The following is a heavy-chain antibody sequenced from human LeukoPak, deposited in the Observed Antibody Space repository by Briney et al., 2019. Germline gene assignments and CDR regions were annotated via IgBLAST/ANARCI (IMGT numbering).Heavy chain of an antibody. J-gene: IGHJ4*02. CDR1: GFIFSNYG. Sequence: AGGSLRLSCAASGFIFSNYGMHWVRQAPGKGLEWVALIWYDGSDKYYADFVKGRFTISRDYSRNTLYLEMNSLRAEDTAVYYCGRTLGTGKVATYVDHWGQGTLVTVSS. CDR2: IWYDGSDK. V-gene: IGHV3-33*01. CDR3: GRTLGTGKVATYVDH. D-gene: IGHD5-12*01.